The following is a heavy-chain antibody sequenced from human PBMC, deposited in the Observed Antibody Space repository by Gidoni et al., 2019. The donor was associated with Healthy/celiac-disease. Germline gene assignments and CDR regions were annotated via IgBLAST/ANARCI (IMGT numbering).Heavy chain of an antibody. J-gene: IGHJ4*02. D-gene: IGHD5-12*01. V-gene: IGHV4-34*01. CDR2: INHSGRT. CDR1: GGSFSGYY. CDR3: ARGGDGYNAFDY. Sequence: QVQLQQWGAGLLKPSETRSLTCAVYGGSFSGYYWSWIRQPPGKGLEWIGEINHSGRTNYNPSLKSRVTISVDTSKNQFSLKLSSVPAADTAVYYCARGGDGYNAFDYWGQGTLVTVSS.